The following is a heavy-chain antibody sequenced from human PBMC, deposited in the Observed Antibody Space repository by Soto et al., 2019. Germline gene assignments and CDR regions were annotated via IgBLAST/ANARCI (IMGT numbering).Heavy chain of an antibody. Sequence: EVQLVESGGGLVQPGGSLRLSCGASGFDFSNYWMHWVRQAPGKGLVWVSRINGDGSDIKYADSVKGRFTISRDNAKNTVYLQMNSLRAYDTAVYYCARDQTTGDWFDAWGQGALVTVSS. CDR3: ARDQTTGDWFDA. D-gene: IGHD4-17*01. CDR2: INGDGSDI. V-gene: IGHV3-74*03. CDR1: GFDFSNYW. J-gene: IGHJ5*02.